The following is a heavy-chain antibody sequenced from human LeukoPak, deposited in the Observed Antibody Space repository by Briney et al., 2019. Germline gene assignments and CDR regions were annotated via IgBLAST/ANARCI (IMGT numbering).Heavy chain of an antibody. V-gene: IGHV1-8*01. CDR3: ARGPAYSEYGVLGYSHYSMDV. D-gene: IGHD4-17*01. CDR1: GYTFTSHD. J-gene: IGHJ6*03. CDR2: MNPNSGAT. Sequence: GASVKVSCKASGYTFTSHDINWVRQAPGQGLEWMGWMNPNSGATGYAQKFRGRITMTRDTSLTTAYMELSSLRSEDTALYYCARGPAYSEYGVLGYSHYSMDVWGKGTTVTVS.